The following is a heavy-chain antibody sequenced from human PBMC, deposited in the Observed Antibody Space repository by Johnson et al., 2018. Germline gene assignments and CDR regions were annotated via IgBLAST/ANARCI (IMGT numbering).Heavy chain of an antibody. D-gene: IGHD6-19*01. CDR1: GGSISSYY. CDR2: IYYRGST. CDR3: ARDRSSGLYYYYGMDV. J-gene: IGHJ6*02. Sequence: QVRLQESGPGLVKPSETLSLTCTVSGGSISSYYWSWIRQPPGKGLEWIGLIYYRGSTNYNSSLTSRVTISLDPSKNQFSLKLSSLTAADTAVYYRARDRSSGLYYYYGMDVWGQGTTVTVSS. V-gene: IGHV4-59*01.